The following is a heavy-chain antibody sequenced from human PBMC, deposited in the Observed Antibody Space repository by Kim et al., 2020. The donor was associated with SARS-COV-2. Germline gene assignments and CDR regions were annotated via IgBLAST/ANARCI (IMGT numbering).Heavy chain of an antibody. CDR3: AKDRGRNYDFWSGPSDV. Sequence: GGSLRLSCAASGFTFSSYAMAWVRQAPGKGLEWVSGISGSGHNTNYADSVNGRFTISRDNSKNTLFLQMDSLRAEDTALYYCAKDRGRNYDFWSGPSDVWGQGTTVTVSS. CDR2: ISGSGHNT. V-gene: IGHV3-23*01. J-gene: IGHJ6*02. CDR1: GFTFSSYA. D-gene: IGHD3-3*01.